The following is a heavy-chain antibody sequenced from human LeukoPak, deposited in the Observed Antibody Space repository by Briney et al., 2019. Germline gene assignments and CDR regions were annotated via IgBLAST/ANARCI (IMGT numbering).Heavy chain of an antibody. CDR2: ISESGDTI. CDR1: GFTFSDYY. CDR3: ARALRDLTA. Sequence: GGSLRLSCAASGFTFSDYYMSWIRQAPGKGLEWLSYISESGDTIYHADSVKGRFTISRDNGKSSLYLQMNSLRAEDTAVYYCARALRDLTAWGQGTLVTVSS. V-gene: IGHV3-11*01. D-gene: IGHD3/OR15-3a*01. J-gene: IGHJ4*02.